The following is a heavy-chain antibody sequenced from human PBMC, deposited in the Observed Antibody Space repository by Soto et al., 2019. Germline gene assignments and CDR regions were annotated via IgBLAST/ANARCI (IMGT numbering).Heavy chain of an antibody. V-gene: IGHV4-61*01. CDR2: IYNSETT. CDR1: GGSVSSGSFY. CDR3: ARDRILDGLDV. Sequence: QVQLRESGPGLVKPSETLSLNCTVSGGSVSSGSFYWTWIRQPPGKGLEWIGYIYNSETTNYNPSLKRRVTMLVDTSKNQFSLILTSGTAADTAVYDCARDRILDGLDVWGQGTTVTVSS. J-gene: IGHJ6*02.